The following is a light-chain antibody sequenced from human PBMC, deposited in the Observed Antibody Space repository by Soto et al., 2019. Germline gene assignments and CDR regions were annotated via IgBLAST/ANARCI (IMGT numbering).Light chain of an antibody. CDR2: EVS. J-gene: IGLJ2*01. CDR1: SSDVGGYNY. V-gene: IGLV2-14*01. Sequence: QSALTQPASVSGSPGQSITISCTGTSSDVGGYNYVSWYQQHPGKAPKLIIYEVSNRPSGISNLFSGSKSGNTASLTISGPQAEDEADYYCSSYTSSRTRVFGGGTKLTVL. CDR3: SSYTSSRTRV.